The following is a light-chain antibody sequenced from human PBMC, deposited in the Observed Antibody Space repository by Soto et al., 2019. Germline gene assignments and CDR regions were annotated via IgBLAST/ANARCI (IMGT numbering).Light chain of an antibody. Sequence: QPVLTQSPSASASRGASVKLTCTLSSGHSSYAIAWHQQQPEKGPRYLMKLNSDGSHSKGDGIPDRFSGSSSGAERYLTISSLQSEDEADYYCQTWGTGIQVFGGGTKFTVL. V-gene: IGLV4-69*01. CDR1: SGHSSYA. CDR3: QTWGTGIQV. J-gene: IGLJ2*01. CDR2: LNSDGSH.